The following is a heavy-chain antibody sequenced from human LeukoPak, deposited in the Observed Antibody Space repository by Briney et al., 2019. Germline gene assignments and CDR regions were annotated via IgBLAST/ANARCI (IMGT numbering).Heavy chain of an antibody. J-gene: IGHJ4*02. CDR1: GFTFSSYW. V-gene: IGHV3-7*01. D-gene: IGHD1-26*01. CDR2: IKQDGGEK. CDR3: TRLGGSYYTY. Sequence: GGSLRLSCAASGFTFSSYWMSWVRQAPGKGLEWVANIKQDGGEKYYVDSVKGGFTISRDNAKNSLFLQMNSLRAEDTAVYYCTRLGGSYYTYWGQGTLVTVSS.